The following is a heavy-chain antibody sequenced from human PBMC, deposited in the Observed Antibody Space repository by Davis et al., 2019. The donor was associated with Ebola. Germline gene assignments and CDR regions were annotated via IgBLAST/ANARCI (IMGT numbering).Heavy chain of an antibody. D-gene: IGHD6-25*01. CDR3: AKEGYSSGVAPAFDM. V-gene: IGHV3-74*01. CDR1: GFTFSNFW. J-gene: IGHJ3*02. CDR2: INNDGSIT. Sequence: GESLKISCAASGFTFSNFWMHWVRQAPGKGLVCVSRINNDGSITNYADSVKGRFTISSDKSENTLYLQMNSLRGEDTAVYYCAKEGYSSGVAPAFDMWGQGTMVTVSS.